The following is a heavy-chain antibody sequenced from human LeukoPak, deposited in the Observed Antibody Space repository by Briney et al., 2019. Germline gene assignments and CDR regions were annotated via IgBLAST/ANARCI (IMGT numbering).Heavy chain of an antibody. CDR3: AACIVGATNFDY. CDR2: IYHSGST. D-gene: IGHD1-26*01. V-gene: IGHV4-30-2*01. J-gene: IGHJ4*02. CDR1: GGSISSGGYS. Sequence: SETLSLTCAVSGGSISSGGYSWSWIRQPPGKGLEWIGYIYHSGSTYYNPSLKSRVTISVDRSKNQFSLKLSSVTAADTAVYYCAACIVGATNFDYWGQGTLVTVSS.